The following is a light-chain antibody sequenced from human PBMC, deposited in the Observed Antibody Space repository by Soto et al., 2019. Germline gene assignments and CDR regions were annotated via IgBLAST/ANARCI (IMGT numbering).Light chain of an antibody. CDR1: QSISSY. CDR3: QQSYSTPWT. V-gene: IGKV1-39*01. Sequence: DIQMTQSPSSLSASVGGRVTITCRPSQSISSYLNWYQQKPGKAPKLLIYAASSLQSGVPSRFSGSGSGTDFTLTISSLQPEDFATYYCQQSYSTPWTFGQGTKVDIK. CDR2: AAS. J-gene: IGKJ1*01.